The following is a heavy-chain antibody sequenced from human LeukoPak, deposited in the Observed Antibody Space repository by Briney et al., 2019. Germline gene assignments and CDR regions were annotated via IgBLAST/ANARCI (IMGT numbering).Heavy chain of an antibody. J-gene: IGHJ4*02. D-gene: IGHD4-17*01. CDR2: AADSGST. V-gene: IGHV4-61*05. Sequence: SETLSLTCTVSGGSISNSSSYWGWIRQPPGKGLEWIGYAADSGSTNYNPSLKSRVTISVDTSKNQFSLKLSSVTAADTAVYYCARVNYGDYAFGFDFWGQGTLVTVSS. CDR1: GGSISNSSSY. CDR3: ARVNYGDYAFGFDF.